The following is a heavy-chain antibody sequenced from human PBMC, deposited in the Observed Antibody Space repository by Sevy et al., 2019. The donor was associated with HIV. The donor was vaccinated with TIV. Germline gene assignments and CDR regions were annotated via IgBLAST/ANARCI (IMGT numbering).Heavy chain of an antibody. D-gene: IGHD6-13*01. J-gene: IGHJ4*02. V-gene: IGHV3-21*06. CDR2: ISSRSTYI. CDR1: GFTFSNFG. CDR3: ARDVEQQLADY. Sequence: GSLRLSCAASGFTFSNFGMNWVRQAPGKGPEWVSSISSRSTYIYHADSVKGRFTISRDDAKNSLYLQMNSLRAEDTAIYYCARDVEQQLADYWGQGTLVTVSS.